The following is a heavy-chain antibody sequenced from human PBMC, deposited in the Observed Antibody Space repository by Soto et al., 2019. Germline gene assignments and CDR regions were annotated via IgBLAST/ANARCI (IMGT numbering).Heavy chain of an antibody. CDR2: IKSKTDGGTT. J-gene: IGHJ4*02. Sequence: GGSLRLSXAASGFTFSNAWMSWVRQAPGKGLEWVGRIKSKTDGGTTDYAAPVKGRFTISRDDSKNTLYLQMNSLKTEDTAVYYCTTGWPNYYDSSGYVYWGQGTLVTVSS. V-gene: IGHV3-15*01. CDR3: TTGWPNYYDSSGYVY. D-gene: IGHD3-22*01. CDR1: GFTFSNAW.